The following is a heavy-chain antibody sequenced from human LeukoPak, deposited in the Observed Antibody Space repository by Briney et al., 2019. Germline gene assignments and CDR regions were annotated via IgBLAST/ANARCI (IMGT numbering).Heavy chain of an antibody. CDR1: GGSISSSSYY. CDR3: ARRKTSSWYRVGVVDY. Sequence: SETLSLTCTVSGGSISSSSYYRGWIRQPPGKGLEWIGSIYYSGSTYYNPSLKSRVTISVDTSKNQFSLKLSSVTAADTAVYYCARRKTSSWYRVGVVDYWGQGTLVTVSS. CDR2: IYYSGST. J-gene: IGHJ4*02. D-gene: IGHD6-13*01. V-gene: IGHV4-39*01.